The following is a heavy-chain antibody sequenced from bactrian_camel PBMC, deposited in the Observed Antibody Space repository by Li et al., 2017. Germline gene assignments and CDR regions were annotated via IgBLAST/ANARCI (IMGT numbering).Heavy chain of an antibody. CDR2: IYSDGSNT. J-gene: IGHJ4*01. CDR3: AKGRYESSIASIGD. CDR1: GFTFSSYG. V-gene: IGHV3S6*01. Sequence: QLVESGGGLVQPGGSLRLSCAASGFTFSSYGTSWVRQAPGKGLEWLTGIYSDGSNTYYAGSVKGRFTISRDNAKNTVYLQLNSLKTEDMAMYYCAKGRYESSIASIGDWGQGTQVTVS. D-gene: IGHD4*01.